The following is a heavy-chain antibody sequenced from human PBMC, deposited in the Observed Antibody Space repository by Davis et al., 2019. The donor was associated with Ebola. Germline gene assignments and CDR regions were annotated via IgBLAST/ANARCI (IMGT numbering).Heavy chain of an antibody. CDR2: IIPILGIA. V-gene: IGHV1-69*04. CDR3: ARDAGIGVAGNLNMDV. D-gene: IGHD6-19*01. CDR1: GGTFSSYA. J-gene: IGHJ6*02. Sequence: SVKVSCKASGGTFSSYAISWVRQAPGQGLEWMGRIIPILGIANYAQKFQGRVTITADKSTSTAYMELSSLRSEDTAVYYCARDAGIGVAGNLNMDVWGQGTKVTVSS.